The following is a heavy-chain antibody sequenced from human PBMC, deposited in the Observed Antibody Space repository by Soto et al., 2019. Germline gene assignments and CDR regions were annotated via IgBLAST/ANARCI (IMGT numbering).Heavy chain of an antibody. J-gene: IGHJ5*02. CDR2: INHSGST. D-gene: IGHD3-3*01. V-gene: IGHV4-34*01. Sequence: SETLSLTCAVYCGSFSGYYWSWIRQPPGKGLEWIGEINHSGSTNYNPSLKSRVTISVDTSKNQFSLKLSSVTAADTAVYYCARGKYYDFWSGYQNWFDPWGQGTLVTVSS. CDR3: ARGKYYDFWSGYQNWFDP. CDR1: CGSFSGYY.